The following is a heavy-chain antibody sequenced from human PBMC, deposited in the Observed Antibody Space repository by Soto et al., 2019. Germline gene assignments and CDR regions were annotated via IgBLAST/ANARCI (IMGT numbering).Heavy chain of an antibody. CDR1: GYTFTSYA. Sequence: QVQLVQSGAEEKKPGASVKVSCKASGYTFTSYAMHWVRQAPGQRLEWMGWINAGNGNTKYSQKFQGRVTITRDTSASTAYMELSSLRSEDTAVYYCARTLVSRMIVVGGYFDYWGQGTLVTVSS. D-gene: IGHD3-22*01. V-gene: IGHV1-3*05. J-gene: IGHJ4*02. CDR2: INAGNGNT. CDR3: ARTLVSRMIVVGGYFDY.